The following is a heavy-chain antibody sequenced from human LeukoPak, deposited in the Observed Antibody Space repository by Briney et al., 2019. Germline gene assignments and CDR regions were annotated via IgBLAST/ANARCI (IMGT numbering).Heavy chain of an antibody. V-gene: IGHV3-49*03. D-gene: IGHD3-16*02. Sequence: GGSLRLSCTASGFTFGDYAMSWFRQAPGEGLEWVGFIRSKAYGGTTEYAASVKGRFTISRDDSKSIAYLQMNSLKTEDTAVYYCTRGNYDYVWGSYRYPFDYWGQGTLVTVSS. CDR3: TRGNYDYVWGSYRYPFDY. J-gene: IGHJ4*02. CDR1: GFTFGDYA. CDR2: IRSKAYGGTT.